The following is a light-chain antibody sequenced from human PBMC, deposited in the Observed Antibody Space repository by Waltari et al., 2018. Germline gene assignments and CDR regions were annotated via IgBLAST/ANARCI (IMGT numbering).Light chain of an antibody. Sequence: EIVLTQSPGTASLSPGERVTLSCRASQSVGSSSLAWYQQKPGQAPRLFIYRASRRATGIPDRFSASGSGTDFSLTISRLEPEDFAVYYCQQHGTLPATFGQGTKVEIK. J-gene: IGKJ1*01. V-gene: IGKV3-20*01. CDR1: QSVGSSS. CDR3: QQHGTLPAT. CDR2: RAS.